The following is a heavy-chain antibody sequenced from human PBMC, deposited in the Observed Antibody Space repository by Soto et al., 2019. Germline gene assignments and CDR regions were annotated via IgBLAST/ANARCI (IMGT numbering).Heavy chain of an antibody. CDR3: ARIASAGRGWDV. D-gene: IGHD6-13*01. J-gene: IGHJ6*02. CDR1: GFTFSSYW. Sequence: EVQLVESGGGLVQPGGSLRLSCAASGFTFSSYWMSWVRQAPVKGLEWVGNIKQDGSEKNYVDIMEGRVTISRDNAENSRYLQMNSLRAEDTAVYYCARIASAGRGWDVWGQGTTVVVSS. V-gene: IGHV3-7*01. CDR2: IKQDGSEK.